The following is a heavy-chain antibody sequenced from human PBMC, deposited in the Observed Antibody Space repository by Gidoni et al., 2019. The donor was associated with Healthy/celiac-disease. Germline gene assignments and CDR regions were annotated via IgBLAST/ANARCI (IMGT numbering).Heavy chain of an antibody. CDR3: ARDQAVAGRNWFDP. Sequence: QVQLVESGGGVVQPGRSLRLSCAASGFTFSSYGMHWVRQAPGKGLEWVAVIWDDGSNKYYADSVKGRFTISRDNSKNTLYLQMNSLRAEDTAVYYCARDQAVAGRNWFDPWGQGTLVTVSS. V-gene: IGHV3-33*01. D-gene: IGHD6-19*01. CDR2: IWDDGSNK. J-gene: IGHJ5*02. CDR1: GFTFSSYG.